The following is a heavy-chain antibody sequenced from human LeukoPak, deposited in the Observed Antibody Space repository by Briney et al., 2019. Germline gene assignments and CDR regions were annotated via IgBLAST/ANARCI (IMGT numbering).Heavy chain of an antibody. V-gene: IGHV3-11*01. CDR1: GFPFRDYY. CDR3: ARHMVITPFDS. CDR2: ISASGNLI. J-gene: IGHJ4*02. D-gene: IGHD4/OR15-4a*01. Sequence: PGGSLRLSCVASGFPFRDYYFSWVRQAPGQGLEWLSFISASGNLIHYEDSVKGRFTISRDDAKNSVFLQMDSLRTEDTALYYCARHMVITPFDSWGQGTLVTVSS.